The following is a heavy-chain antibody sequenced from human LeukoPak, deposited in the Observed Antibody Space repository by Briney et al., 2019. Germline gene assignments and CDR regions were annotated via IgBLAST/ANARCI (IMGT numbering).Heavy chain of an antibody. CDR2: IRQDGGEK. Sequence: GGSLRLSCAVSGFTFSSYWMNWVRQAPGKGLEWVASIRQDGGEKSYVDSVEGRFTISRDNTKNSLYLQINSLRAEDTAVYYCARDGTAAGLYFDLWGQGTLVTVSS. D-gene: IGHD6-13*01. CDR1: GFTFSSYW. J-gene: IGHJ4*01. V-gene: IGHV3-7*01. CDR3: ARDGTAAGLYFDL.